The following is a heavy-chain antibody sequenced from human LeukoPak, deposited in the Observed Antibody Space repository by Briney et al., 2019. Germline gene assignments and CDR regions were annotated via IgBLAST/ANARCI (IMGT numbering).Heavy chain of an antibody. V-gene: IGHV4-61*02. CDR2: ISSSGST. Sequence: SETLSLTCTVSGDSISSGDYYWSWIRQPAGKGLEWIGRISSSGSTNYNPSLKSRVTISVDTSKNQFYLKLSSVTAADTAVFFCARGPYSYDSSGAFDIWGEETMLTVSS. D-gene: IGHD3-22*01. CDR3: ARGPYSYDSSGAFDI. CDR1: GDSISSGDYY. J-gene: IGHJ3*02.